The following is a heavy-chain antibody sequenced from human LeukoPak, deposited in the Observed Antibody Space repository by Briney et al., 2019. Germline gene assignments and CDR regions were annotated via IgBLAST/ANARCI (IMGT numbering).Heavy chain of an antibody. J-gene: IGHJ4*02. V-gene: IGHV1-2*02. CDR2: INPNSGGT. D-gene: IGHD1-26*01. CDR3: ARVVGATRYSDY. Sequence: ASVKVSCKASGYTFTGYYMHWVRQAPGQGLEWMGWINPNSGGTNYAQKFQGRVTMTRDRSISTAYMEVSRLRSDDTAVYYCARVVGATRYSDYWGQGTLVTVST. CDR1: GYTFTGYY.